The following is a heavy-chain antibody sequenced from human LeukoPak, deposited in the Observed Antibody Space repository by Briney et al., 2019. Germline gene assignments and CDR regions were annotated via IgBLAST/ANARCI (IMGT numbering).Heavy chain of an antibody. CDR1: GASIRSGDYY. V-gene: IGHV4-30-4*01. Sequence: SETLSLTCTVSGASIRSGDYYWSWIRQPPGKGLEWIGYIYDSGSTYYNPSLKSRITISVDTSENRFSLRLSSVTATDTAVYYCARDCSGGSCYGAFDIWGQGTMVTVSS. D-gene: IGHD2-15*01. CDR3: ARDCSGGSCYGAFDI. CDR2: IYDSGST. J-gene: IGHJ3*02.